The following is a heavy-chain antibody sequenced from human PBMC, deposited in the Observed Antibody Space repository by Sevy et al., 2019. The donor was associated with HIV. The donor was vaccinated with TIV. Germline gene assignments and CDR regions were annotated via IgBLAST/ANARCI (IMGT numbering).Heavy chain of an antibody. V-gene: IGHV3-30*04. CDR3: ARLFSCGGDCYYLDY. CDR1: GFTFSDYA. J-gene: IGHJ4*02. Sequence: GGSLRLSCAASGFTFSDYAMHWVRQAPGKGLEWVAVMSYDGNYKNHADSVKVRFTISRDNFKNTLYLQMNSLRVEDTAVYFCARLFSCGGDCYYLDYWGQGTPVTVSS. D-gene: IGHD2-21*02. CDR2: MSYDGNYK.